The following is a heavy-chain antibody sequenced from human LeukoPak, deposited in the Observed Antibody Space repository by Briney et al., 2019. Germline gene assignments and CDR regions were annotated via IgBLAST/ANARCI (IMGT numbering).Heavy chain of an antibody. J-gene: IGHJ4*02. D-gene: IGHD6-13*01. CDR3: AKGSLGSWYYFDY. Sequence: GGSLRLSCAASGFTFVSSAMSWVRQAPGKGPEWVATFSRSGPDTYYADSVKGRLTIFRDNSKNTLYLQMNSLRAEDTAVYYCAKGSLGSWYYFDYWGQGTLVTVSS. CDR2: FSRSGPDT. CDR1: GFTFVSSA. V-gene: IGHV3-23*01.